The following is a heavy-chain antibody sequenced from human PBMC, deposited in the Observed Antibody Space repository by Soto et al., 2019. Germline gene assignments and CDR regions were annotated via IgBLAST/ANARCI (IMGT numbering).Heavy chain of an antibody. CDR1: GFTVSSNY. J-gene: IGHJ6*02. CDR2: IYSGGST. Sequence: EVQLVETGGGLIQPGGSLRLSCAASGFTVSSNYMSWVRQAPGKGLEWVSVIYSGGSTYYADSVKGRFTISRDNSKNTLYLQMNSLRAEDTAVYYCARSVGLTNDDSSSRYFGYYGMDVWGQGTTVTVSS. CDR3: ARSVGLTNDDSSSRYFGYYGMDV. D-gene: IGHD6-13*01. V-gene: IGHV3-53*02.